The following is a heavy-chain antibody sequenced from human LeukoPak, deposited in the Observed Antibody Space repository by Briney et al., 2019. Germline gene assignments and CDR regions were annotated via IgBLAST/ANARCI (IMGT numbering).Heavy chain of an antibody. CDR3: ARVPDYYYYYMDV. D-gene: IGHD2-2*01. J-gene: IGHJ6*03. CDR1: GYTFTSYG. Sequence: ASVKVSCKASGYTFTSYGISWVRQAPGQGLEWMGGIIPIFGTANYAQKFQGRVTMTRNTSISTAYMELSSLRSEDTAVYYCARVPDYYYYYMDVWGKGTTVTVSS. V-gene: IGHV1-69*05. CDR2: IIPIFGTA.